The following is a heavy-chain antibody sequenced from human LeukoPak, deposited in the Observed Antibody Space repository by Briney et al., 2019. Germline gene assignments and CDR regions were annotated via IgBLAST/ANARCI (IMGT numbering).Heavy chain of an antibody. CDR2: ISYSGNT. D-gene: IGHD5-12*01. CDR3: ARAPYGNGYADF. CDR1: GGSVSSGGYY. V-gene: IGHV4-31*03. Sequence: PSETLSLTCTVSGGSVSSGGYYWNWIRQHPGKGLEWIAYISYSGNTYYNPSLKSRVTISIDTSKNQFSLKLSSVTAADTAVYYCARAPYGNGYADFWGQGILVTVSS. J-gene: IGHJ4*02.